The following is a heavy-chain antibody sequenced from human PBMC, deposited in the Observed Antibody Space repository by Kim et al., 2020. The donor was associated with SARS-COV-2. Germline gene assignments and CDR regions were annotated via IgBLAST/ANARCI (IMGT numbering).Heavy chain of an antibody. CDR2: IYSGAST. J-gene: IGHJ6*02. Sequence: GGSLRLSCAASGFFVSNNYFSWVRQAPGKGLEWVSAIYSGASTYYADSVRGRFTISRENSRNTVYFQMNSLRAADTAVYYCARLGTVPANEYYGIDGGEGDINHQKRNGQTAFVRRNNRTSARRAVHYFAGQGPMPASYYYGMAVWGQGTTVTVSS. CDR3: ARLGTVPANEYYGIDGGEGDINHQKRNGQTAFVRRNNRTSARRAVHYFAGQGPMPASYYYGMAV. D-gene: IGHD4-17*01. CDR1: GFFVSNNY. V-gene: IGHV3-53*01.